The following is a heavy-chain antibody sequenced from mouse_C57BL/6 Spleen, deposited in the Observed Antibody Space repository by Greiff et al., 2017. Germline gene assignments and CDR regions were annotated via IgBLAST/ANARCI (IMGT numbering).Heavy chain of an antibody. Sequence: VQLQQSGAELVKPGASVKISCKASGYSFTDYNMHWVKQRTGQSLEWIGVINPNYGNTSYNPKFKGKATLTVDQSSSTAYMQLNSLTSEDSAVYYCARCASWDRGDCFDYWGQGTTLTVSS. D-gene: IGHD4-1*01. CDR3: ARCASWDRGDCFDY. CDR2: INPNYGNT. V-gene: IGHV1-39*01. J-gene: IGHJ2*01. CDR1: GYSFTDYN.